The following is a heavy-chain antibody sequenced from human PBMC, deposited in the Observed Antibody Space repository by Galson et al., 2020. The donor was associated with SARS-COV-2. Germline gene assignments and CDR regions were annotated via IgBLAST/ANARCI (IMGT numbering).Heavy chain of an antibody. D-gene: IGHD4-17*01. V-gene: IGHV3-23*01. CDR1: GFTFSRYA. CDR3: AKDRGNDYGDQLDF. CDR2: ISGGGGST. J-gene: IGHJ4*02. Sequence: GGSLRLSRAASGFTFSRYALAWVRQAPGKGLEWVSGISGGGGSTYYVDSVKGRFTISRDTSQNTVHLQMSSLRAEDTAVYYCAKDRGNDYGDQLDFWGQGTLVTVAA.